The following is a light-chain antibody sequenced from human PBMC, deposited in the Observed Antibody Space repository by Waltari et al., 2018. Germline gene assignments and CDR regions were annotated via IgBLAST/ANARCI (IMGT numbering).Light chain of an antibody. CDR3: QQSYSTPYT. V-gene: IGKV1-39*01. CDR1: QSINSY. Sequence: DIQMTPSPSSLSASVGDRVTITCRASQSINSYLNWYQQQPGKAPKLLIYAASSWQSGVPSRFSGSGSGTDFTLTISSLQPEDFATYYCQQSYSTPYTFGQGTKLEIK. CDR2: AAS. J-gene: IGKJ2*01.